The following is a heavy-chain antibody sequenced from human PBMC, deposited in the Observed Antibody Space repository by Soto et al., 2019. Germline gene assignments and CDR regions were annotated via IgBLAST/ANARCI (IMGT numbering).Heavy chain of an antibody. CDR2: ISYDGTNR. CDR3: ARESSSTVTTGGGGSAKDY. V-gene: IGHV3-30-3*01. D-gene: IGHD4-17*01. J-gene: IGHJ4*02. CDR1: GLTFSNYA. Sequence: QGHLVESGGGVVQPGRSERLSCAASGLTFSNYAMHWVRQAPGKGLEWVAVISYDGTNRCYPDSVKGRFTISRDNSKNTLYLQMNSLKTEATAVYYCARESSSTVTTGGGGSAKDYWGQGTLVTVSS.